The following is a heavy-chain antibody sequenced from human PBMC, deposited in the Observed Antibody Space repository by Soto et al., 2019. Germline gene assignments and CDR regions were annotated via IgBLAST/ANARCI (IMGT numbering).Heavy chain of an antibody. V-gene: IGHV1-46*02. D-gene: IGHD1-1*01. J-gene: IGHJ5*02. CDR3: ARLWGEIGTAFDA. CDR1: GYTFNTYY. Sequence: QGQLVQSGAEVKKPGASVKVSCKASGYTFNTYYIHWMRQAPGQGLEWMGMFNPYTGGTRYAHKFQGRVTMTGDTTTSTGYMELSRLRSDDTAVYCCARLWGEIGTAFDAWGQGTLVTVSS. CDR2: FNPYTGGT.